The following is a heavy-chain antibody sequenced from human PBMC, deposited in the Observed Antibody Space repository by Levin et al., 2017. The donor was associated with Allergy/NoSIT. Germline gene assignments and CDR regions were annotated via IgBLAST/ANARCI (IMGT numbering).Heavy chain of an antibody. CDR3: ARVGIDFWGVYQKSWGYMDV. Sequence: ASVKVSCKASGYNFTNYGISWVRQAPGQGLEWMGWISAYNGNTNYAQKFQGRVTMTIQTSTNTAYMELRSLRSDDTAGDYCARVGIDFWGVYQKSWGYMDVWGQGTTVTVSS. V-gene: IGHV1-18*01. CDR1: GYNFTNYG. J-gene: IGHJ6*03. CDR2: ISAYNGNT. D-gene: IGHD3-3*01.